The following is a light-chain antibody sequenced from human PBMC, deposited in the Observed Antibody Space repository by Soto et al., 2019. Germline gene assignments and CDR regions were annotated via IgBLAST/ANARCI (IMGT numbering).Light chain of an antibody. J-gene: IGKJ2*01. Sequence: EIVLTQSPGTLSLSPGERATLSCRASQSVTSTYLAWYQQKPDQTPRLLIYGASSRATGIPDRFSGSGSGTHFTLTISRLEPEDFAVYYCQQYGSSPPYTFGQGTKLEIK. CDR3: QQYGSSPPYT. V-gene: IGKV3-20*01. CDR1: QSVTSTY. CDR2: GAS.